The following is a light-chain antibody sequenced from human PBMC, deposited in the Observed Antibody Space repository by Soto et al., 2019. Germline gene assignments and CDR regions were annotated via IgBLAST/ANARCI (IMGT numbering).Light chain of an antibody. CDR3: QQYNSYSWT. Sequence: MRQSPSTLSVSPGEGATLSCRASQAISWLAWYQQKPGKAPKPLIYRASTLESGVPSRFSGSGSGTEFTLTISSLQPDDFATYYCQQYNSYSWTFGQGTKVDIK. J-gene: IGKJ1*01. V-gene: IGKV1-5*03. CDR1: QAISW. CDR2: RAS.